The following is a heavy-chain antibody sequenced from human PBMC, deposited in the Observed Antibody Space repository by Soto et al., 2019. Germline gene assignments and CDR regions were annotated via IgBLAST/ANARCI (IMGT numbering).Heavy chain of an antibody. V-gene: IGHV3-33*01. D-gene: IGHD2-2*01. Sequence: QVKLVESGGGVVQPGRSLRLSCAASGFTFSSYGMHWVRQAPGKGLEWVAVIWYDGSNKYYADSVKGRFTISRDNSKNTLYLQMNSLRAEDTAVYYCARSLEEAITFDYWGQGTLVTVSS. J-gene: IGHJ4*02. CDR1: GFTFSSYG. CDR2: IWYDGSNK. CDR3: ARSLEEAITFDY.